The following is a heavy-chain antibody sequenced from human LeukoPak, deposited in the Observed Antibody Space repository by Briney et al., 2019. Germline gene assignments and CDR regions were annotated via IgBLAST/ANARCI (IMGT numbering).Heavy chain of an antibody. J-gene: IGHJ1*01. V-gene: IGHV4-59*01. CDR3: ARDGRAAGLEYFQH. CDR2: IYYSGST. Sequence: SETLSLTCTVSGGSISSYYWSWIRQPPGKGLEWIGYIYYSGSTNYNPSLKSRVTISVDTSKNQFSLKLSSVTAADTVVYYCARDGRAAGLEYFQHWGQGTLVTVSS. CDR1: GGSISSYY. D-gene: IGHD6-19*01.